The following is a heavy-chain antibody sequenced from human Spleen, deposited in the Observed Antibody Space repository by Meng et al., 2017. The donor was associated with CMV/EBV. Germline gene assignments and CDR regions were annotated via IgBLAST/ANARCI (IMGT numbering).Heavy chain of an antibody. CDR3: ARGCSSFTCYRGSGWFDP. D-gene: IGHD2-2*01. V-gene: IGHV1-46*01. CDR1: GYTFASYY. J-gene: IGHJ5*02. CDR2: INPSGGST. Sequence: ASVKVSCKASGYTFASYYMHWVRQAPGQGPEWMGIINPSGGSTNYAQKFQGRVTMTRDTSTSTVYMELSSLRYEDTAVYYCARGCSSFTCYRGSGWFDPWGQGSLVTVSS.